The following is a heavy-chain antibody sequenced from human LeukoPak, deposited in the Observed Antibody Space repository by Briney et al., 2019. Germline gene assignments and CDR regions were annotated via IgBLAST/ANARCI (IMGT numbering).Heavy chain of an antibody. Sequence: GGSLRLSCAGSGFTFSSYVMTWVRQAPGKGLEWVSIISESGNDAYYADSVKGRFIIFRDNSKNTLFLQMNGLRAEDSAVYYCAKRPLGSCTTSSCSAGYFDNWGQGTLVTVSS. CDR3: AKRPLGSCTTSSCSAGYFDN. CDR2: ISESGNDA. D-gene: IGHD2-15*01. V-gene: IGHV3-23*01. CDR1: GFTFSSYV. J-gene: IGHJ4*02.